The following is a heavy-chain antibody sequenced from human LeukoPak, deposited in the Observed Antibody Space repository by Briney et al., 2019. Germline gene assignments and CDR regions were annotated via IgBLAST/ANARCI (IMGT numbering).Heavy chain of an antibody. Sequence: HPEGSLRLSCAASGFTFSSYAMHWVRQAPGKGLEWVAVISYDGSNKYYADSVKGRFTISRDNSKNTLYLQMNSLRAEDTAVYYCARDGYVDTAMVRAFDYWGQGTLVTVSS. CDR2: ISYDGSNK. V-gene: IGHV3-30-3*01. J-gene: IGHJ4*02. D-gene: IGHD5-18*01. CDR1: GFTFSSYA. CDR3: ARDGYVDTAMVRAFDY.